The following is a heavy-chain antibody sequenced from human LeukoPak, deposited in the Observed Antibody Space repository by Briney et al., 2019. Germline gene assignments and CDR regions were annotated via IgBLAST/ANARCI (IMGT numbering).Heavy chain of an antibody. CDR3: AGTPWFGELTLDY. J-gene: IGHJ4*02. CDR2: IVVGSGNT. CDR1: GFTFTRST. D-gene: IGHD3-10*01. V-gene: IGHV1-58*02. Sequence: GTSVKVSYKASGFTFTRSTILWALQARGQRLEWIGWIVVGSGNTNYAQKFQERVIITRDMSTTTVYMELSSLRSEDTAVYYCAGTPWFGELTLDYWGQGTLVTVSS.